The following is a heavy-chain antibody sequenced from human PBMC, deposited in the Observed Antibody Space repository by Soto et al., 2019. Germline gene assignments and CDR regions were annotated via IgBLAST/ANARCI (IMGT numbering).Heavy chain of an antibody. Sequence: PGGSLRLSCAASGFTVSSNYMSWVRQAPGKGLEWVSVIYSGSSTYYADSVKGRFTISRDNAKNSLYLQMNSLRAEDTAVYYCSRDYYYDSSGYYAGFDYWGQGTLVTVSS. CDR1: GFTVSSNY. CDR2: IYSGSST. V-gene: IGHV3-66*01. D-gene: IGHD3-22*01. CDR3: SRDYYYDSSGYYAGFDY. J-gene: IGHJ4*02.